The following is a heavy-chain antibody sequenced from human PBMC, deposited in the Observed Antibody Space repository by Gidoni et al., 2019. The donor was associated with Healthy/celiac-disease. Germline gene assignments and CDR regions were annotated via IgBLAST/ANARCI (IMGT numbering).Heavy chain of an antibody. CDR1: GSTFSDYY. CDR3: ARYLPRSGSDAFDI. CDR2: ISSSGSTI. J-gene: IGHJ3*02. D-gene: IGHD3-3*01. Sequence: QVQLVEYGGGLVKPGGSLRLTCAASGSTFSDYYMSWIRPAPGKGLVWVSYISSSGSTIYYADSVKGRFTISRDNAKNSLYLQMNSLRAEDTAVYYCARYLPRSGSDAFDIWGQGTMVTVSS. V-gene: IGHV3-11*01.